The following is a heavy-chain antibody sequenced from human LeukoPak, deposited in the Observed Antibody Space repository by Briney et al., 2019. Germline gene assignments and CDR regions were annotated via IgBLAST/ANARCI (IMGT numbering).Heavy chain of an antibody. CDR3: TRVVPAAAVDY. CDR2: IYYSGST. D-gene: IGHD2-2*01. J-gene: IGHJ4*02. V-gene: IGHV4-31*03. CDR1: GGSISSGGYY. Sequence: SQTLSLTCTVSGGSISSGGYYWSWIRQHPGKGLEWIGYIYYSGSTYYNPSLKSRVTISVDTSKNQFSLKLSSVTAADTAVYYCTRVVPAAAVDYWGQGTLATVSS.